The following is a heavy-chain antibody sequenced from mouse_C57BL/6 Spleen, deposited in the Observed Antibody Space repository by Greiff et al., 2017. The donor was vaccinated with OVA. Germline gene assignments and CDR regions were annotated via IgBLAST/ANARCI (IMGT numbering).Heavy chain of an antibody. V-gene: IGHV1-82*01. Sequence: QVQLQQSGPELVKPGASVKISCKASGYAFRSSWMNWVKQRPGKGLEWSGRIYPGDGDTNYNGKFTGKATLTADKSSSTAYMQLSSLTSEDSAVYFCARWGWRDGGDYWGQGTTLTVSS. CDR2: IYPGDGDT. CDR3: ARWGWRDGGDY. D-gene: IGHD3-3*01. J-gene: IGHJ2*01. CDR1: GYAFRSSW.